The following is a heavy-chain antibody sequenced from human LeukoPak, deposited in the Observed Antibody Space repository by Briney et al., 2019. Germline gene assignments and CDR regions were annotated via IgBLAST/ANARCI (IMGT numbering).Heavy chain of an antibody. D-gene: IGHD6-13*01. CDR2: MNPNSGNT. Sequence: ASVKVSCKPSGYTFTSYDINWVRQATGPGLEWMGWMNPNSGNTGYAQKFQGRVTMTRNTSISTAYMELSSLRSEDTAVYYCARRLIAAASKFDPWGQGTLVTVSS. V-gene: IGHV1-8*01. CDR3: ARRLIAAASKFDP. CDR1: GYTFTSYD. J-gene: IGHJ5*02.